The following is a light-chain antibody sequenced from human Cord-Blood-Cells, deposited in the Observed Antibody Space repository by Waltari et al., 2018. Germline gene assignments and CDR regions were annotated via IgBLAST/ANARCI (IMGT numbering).Light chain of an antibody. CDR3: SSYTSSSTLNWV. Sequence: QSALTQPASVSGSPGQSITISCTGTSSDVGGYNYVSWYQQHPGKAPQLMFYYVSKRRSGVSNRFSGSESGNTASLPISGLQAEDEADYYCSSYTSSSTLNWVFGGGTKLTVL. J-gene: IGLJ3*02. CDR1: SSDVGGYNY. CDR2: YVS. V-gene: IGLV2-14*01.